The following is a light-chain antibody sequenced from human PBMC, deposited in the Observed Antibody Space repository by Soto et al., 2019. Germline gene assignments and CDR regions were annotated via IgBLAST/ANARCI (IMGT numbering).Light chain of an antibody. CDR3: LQDYNYPWT. J-gene: IGKJ1*01. CDR2: AAS. V-gene: IGKV1-6*01. CDR1: QDIRND. Sequence: AIQMTQSPSSLSASVGDRITIACRASQDIRNDLGWYQQKPGKAPELLIYAASSLESGVPSRFSGSGSGTDFTLTISSLQPEDFATYYCLQDYNYPWTFGQGTKVEIK.